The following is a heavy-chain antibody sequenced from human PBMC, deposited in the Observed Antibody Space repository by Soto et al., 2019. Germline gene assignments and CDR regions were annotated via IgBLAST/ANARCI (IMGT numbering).Heavy chain of an antibody. D-gene: IGHD2-8*01. CDR1: GFTFSSYS. CDR2: ISSSSSTI. V-gene: IGHV3-48*02. J-gene: IGHJ4*02. Sequence: EVQLVESGGGLVQPGGSLRLSCAASGFTFSSYSMNWVRQAPGKGLVWVSYISSSSSTIYYADSVKGRFTISRDNAKNSLYLQMNSLRDEDTAVYYCARDLYAISYRSYFDYWGQGTLVTVSS. CDR3: ARDLYAISYRSYFDY.